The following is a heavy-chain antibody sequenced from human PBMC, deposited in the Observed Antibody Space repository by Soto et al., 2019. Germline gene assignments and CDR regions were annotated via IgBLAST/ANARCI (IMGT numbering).Heavy chain of an antibody. CDR2: IYYSGST. Sequence: PSETLSLTCTVSGGSVSSGSYYWSWIRQPPGKGLEWIGYIYYSGSTNYNPSLKSRVTISVDTSKNQFSLKLSSVTAADTAVYYCARESNFCSVGRRSTCYLDYCG. J-gene: IGHJ4*03. D-gene: IGHD2-15*01. V-gene: IGHV4-61*01. CDR1: GGSVSSGSYY. CDR3: ARESNFCSVGRRSTCYLDY.